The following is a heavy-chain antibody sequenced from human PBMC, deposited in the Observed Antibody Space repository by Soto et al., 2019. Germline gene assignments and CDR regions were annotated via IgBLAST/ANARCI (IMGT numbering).Heavy chain of an antibody. D-gene: IGHD3-9*01. CDR3: ARPPGYISDWYYFDL. V-gene: IGHV1-2*02. J-gene: IGHJ4*02. CDR1: GYTFIDYY. Sequence: ASVKVSCKASGYTFIDYYMHWVRQAPGQGFEWMGRISPRSGGTNYAQKFQGRVTMTWDTSLNAAYMELSSLISEDTAVYYCARPPGYISDWYYFDLWGQGTLVTVSS. CDR2: ISPRSGGT.